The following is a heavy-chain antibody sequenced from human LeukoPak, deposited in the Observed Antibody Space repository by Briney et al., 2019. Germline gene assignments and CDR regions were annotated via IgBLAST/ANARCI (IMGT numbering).Heavy chain of an antibody. J-gene: IGHJ6*03. V-gene: IGHV3-73*01. Sequence: PGGSLRLSCAASGFTFSGSAMHWVRQASGKGLAWVGRIRSKANSYATAYAASVKGRFTISRDDSKNTAYLQMNSLKTEDTAVYYCTRAYYYYMDVWGKGTTVTVSS. CDR2: IRSKANSYAT. CDR3: TRAYYYYMDV. CDR1: GFTFSGSA.